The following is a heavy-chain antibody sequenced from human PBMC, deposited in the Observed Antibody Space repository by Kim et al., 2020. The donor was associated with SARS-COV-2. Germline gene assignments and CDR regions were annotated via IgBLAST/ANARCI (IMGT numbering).Heavy chain of an antibody. V-gene: IGHV3-30*01. CDR3: AREDGYYTFDI. J-gene: IGHJ3*02. CDR2: K. Sequence: KYYADSVKGRFTITRDNSKNTLYLQMNSLRAEDTAVYYCAREDGYYTFDIWGQGTMVTVSS. D-gene: IGHD2-2*02.